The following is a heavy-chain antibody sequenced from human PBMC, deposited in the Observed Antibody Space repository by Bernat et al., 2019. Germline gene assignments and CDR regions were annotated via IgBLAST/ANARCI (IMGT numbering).Heavy chain of an antibody. D-gene: IGHD6-19*01. J-gene: IGHJ4*02. Sequence: QVQLVESGGGVVQPGRSLRLSCAASGFTFSSYGMHWVRQAPGKGLEWVAVISYDGSNKYYADSVKGRFTISRDNSKNTLYLQMNSLRAEDTAVYYCAREGYNSGWYFSDYWGQGTLVTVSS. CDR3: AREGYNSGWYFSDY. CDR1: GFTFSSYG. CDR2: ISYDGSNK. V-gene: IGHV3-30*03.